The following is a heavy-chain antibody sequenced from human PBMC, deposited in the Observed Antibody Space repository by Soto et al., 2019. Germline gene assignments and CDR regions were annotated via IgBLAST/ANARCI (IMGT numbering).Heavy chain of an antibody. CDR2: IDNGGNT. CDR1: GRTFSINADF. Sequence: SESLSLTCTVSGRTFSINADFWYLAWIRQPPGKGLEWIGSIDNGGNTYYNPPLKSRVIISADTSKNEVSRSLNSVTAADTAVYYFVKRSLLVAPAWGQGILVT. J-gene: IGHJ4*02. CDR3: VKRSLLVAPA. D-gene: IGHD2-21*01. V-gene: IGHV4-39*01.